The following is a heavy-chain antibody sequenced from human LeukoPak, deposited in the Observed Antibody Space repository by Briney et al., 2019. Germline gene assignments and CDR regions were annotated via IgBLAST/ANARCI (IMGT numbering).Heavy chain of an antibody. Sequence: PSETLSLTCAVYGGSFSGYYWSWIRQHPGKGLEWIGYIYYSGSTYYNPSLKSRVTISVDTSKNQFSLKLSSVTAADTAVYYCARDRKKRITIFGVAPSAFDIWGQGTMVTVSS. CDR3: ARDRKKRITIFGVAPSAFDI. CDR1: GGSFSGYY. J-gene: IGHJ3*02. D-gene: IGHD3-3*01. V-gene: IGHV4-31*11. CDR2: IYYSGST.